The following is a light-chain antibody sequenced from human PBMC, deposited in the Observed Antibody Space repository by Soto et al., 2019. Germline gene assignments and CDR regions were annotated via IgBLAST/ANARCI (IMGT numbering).Light chain of an antibody. Sequence: EIVMTQSPASLSVSPGDGATLSCRASQSVASNVAWYQQKPGQGPRLLIHGASTRAVGVPARFSGSGSGTDFELTISSPQSEDFAVYYCQQYHNWPPQYTFGQGTKLQIK. CDR1: QSVASN. V-gene: IGKV3-15*01. J-gene: IGKJ2*01. CDR3: QQYHNWPPQYT. CDR2: GAS.